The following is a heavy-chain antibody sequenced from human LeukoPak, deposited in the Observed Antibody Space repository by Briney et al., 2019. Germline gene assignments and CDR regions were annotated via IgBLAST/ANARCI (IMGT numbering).Heavy chain of an antibody. J-gene: IGHJ3*02. D-gene: IGHD3-16*01. Sequence: ASVKVSRKASGYTFTNYGISWVRQAPGQGLEWMGWISAYSGDTNYAQKLQGRVTMTRDTSTSTAYMELRSLRSDDTAVYYCARDPGSYGDAFDIWGQGTMVTVSA. CDR1: GYTFTNYG. CDR2: ISAYSGDT. CDR3: ARDPGSYGDAFDI. V-gene: IGHV1-18*01.